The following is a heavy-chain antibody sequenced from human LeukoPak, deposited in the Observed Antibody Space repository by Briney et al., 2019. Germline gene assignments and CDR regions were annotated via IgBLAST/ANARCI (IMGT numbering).Heavy chain of an antibody. J-gene: IGHJ4*02. CDR1: GGTFSSYA. CDR3: ARDGPYYYDSSGGFDY. V-gene: IGHV1-69*05. Sequence: SVKVSCKASGGTFSSYAISWVRQAPGQGLEWMGGIIPIFGTASYAQKFQGRVTMTRDTSTSTVYMELSSLRSEDTAVYYCARDGPYYYDSSGGFDYWGQGTLVTVSS. D-gene: IGHD3-22*01. CDR2: IIPIFGTA.